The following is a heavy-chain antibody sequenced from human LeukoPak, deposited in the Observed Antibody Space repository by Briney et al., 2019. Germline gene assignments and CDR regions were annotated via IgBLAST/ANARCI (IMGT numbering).Heavy chain of an antibody. CDR2: INHRGST. V-gene: IGHV4-34*01. CDR3: ASSVGSTDY. D-gene: IGHD1-26*01. J-gene: IGHJ4*02. Sequence: PSETLSLTCAVYGESLSKYYWTWIRQSPGKGLEWIGEINHRGSTNQNPSLKSRVTLSVDTSKHQFPLKLTSVTAADAAVYYCASSVGSTDYWGQGTLVTVSS. CDR1: GESLSKYY.